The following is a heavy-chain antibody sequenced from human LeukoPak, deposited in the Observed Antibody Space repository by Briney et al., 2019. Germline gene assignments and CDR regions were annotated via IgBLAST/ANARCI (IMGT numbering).Heavy chain of an antibody. CDR1: GDSISTSYY. Sequence: SETLSLTCTVSGDSISTSYYWGWIRQPPGKGLEWIANIYYSGSTYYNPSLKSRVTISVDTSKNQFSLKLSSVTAADTAVYYCAREKGYNWNYSSDYWGQGTLVTVSS. CDR3: AREKGYNWNYSSDY. V-gene: IGHV4-38-2*02. J-gene: IGHJ4*02. CDR2: IYYSGST. D-gene: IGHD1-7*01.